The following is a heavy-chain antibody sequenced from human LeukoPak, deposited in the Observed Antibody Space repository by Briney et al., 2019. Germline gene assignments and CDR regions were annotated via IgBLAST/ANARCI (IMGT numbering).Heavy chain of an antibody. D-gene: IGHD3-16*02. CDR3: TRDSLTFGGVIADY. Sequence: ASVKVSCKASGGTFSSYAISWVRQAPGQGLEWMGGIIPIFGTANYAQKFQGRVTITADKSTSTAYMELSSLRSEDTAVYYCTRDSLTFGGVIADYWGQGTLVTVSS. V-gene: IGHV1-69*06. CDR2: IIPIFGTA. CDR1: GGTFSSYA. J-gene: IGHJ4*02.